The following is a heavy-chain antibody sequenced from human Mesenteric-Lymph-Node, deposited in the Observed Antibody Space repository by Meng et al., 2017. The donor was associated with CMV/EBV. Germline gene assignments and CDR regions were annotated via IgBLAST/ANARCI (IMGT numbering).Heavy chain of an antibody. J-gene: IGHJ4*02. CDR1: GYTFTSYD. CDR3: ARDEDITGINRY. D-gene: IGHD1-20*01. V-gene: IGHV1-8*01. Sequence: ASVKVSCKASGYTFTSYDFNWVRQATGQGLEWMGRMNPNSGDTGYAQNFQGRVTITRDTSITTAYMELSSLRSEDTAVYYCARDEDITGINRYWGQGTLVTVSS. CDR2: MNPNSGDT.